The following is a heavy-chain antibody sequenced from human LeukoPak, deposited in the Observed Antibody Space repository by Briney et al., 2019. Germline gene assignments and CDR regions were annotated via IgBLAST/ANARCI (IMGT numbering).Heavy chain of an antibody. J-gene: IGHJ5*02. D-gene: IGHD3-16*01. Sequence: GGSLRLSCAASGFTVSSNYISWVRQAPGKGLEWVSFIYSGVSTYYADSVKGRFTISRDNSKNTLYLQMNSLRAEDTAVYYCARVYDYVLGSYPGGWFDPWGQGTLVTVSS. CDR2: IYSGVST. V-gene: IGHV3-53*01. CDR1: GFTVSSNY. CDR3: ARVYDYVLGSYPGGWFDP.